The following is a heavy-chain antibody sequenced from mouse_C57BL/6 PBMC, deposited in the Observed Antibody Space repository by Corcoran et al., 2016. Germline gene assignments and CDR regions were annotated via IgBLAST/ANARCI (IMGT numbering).Heavy chain of an antibody. CDR2: IYPGSGNT. CDR3: ARSIYYGSSYSAMDY. J-gene: IGHJ4*01. Sequence: QVQLKQSGAELVRPGASVKLSCKASGYTFTDYYINWVKQRPGQGLEWIARIYPGSGNTYYNEKFKGKATLTAEKSSSTAYMQLSSLTSEDSAVYFCARSIYYGSSYSAMDYWGQGTSVTVSS. V-gene: IGHV1-76*01. D-gene: IGHD1-1*01. CDR1: GYTFTDYY.